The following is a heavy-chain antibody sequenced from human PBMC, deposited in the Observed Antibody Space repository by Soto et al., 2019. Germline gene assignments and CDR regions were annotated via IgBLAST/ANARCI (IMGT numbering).Heavy chain of an antibody. J-gene: IGHJ4*02. V-gene: IGHV2-5*02. Sequence: QITLKESGPTLVKPTQTLTLTCSFSGFSLTTDGVGVGWVRQPAGGALEWLSLIYWDDDERYSPSLKTRLTITKDPTKNQVDLIMTNRDPVDTATYYCAHSRNLITEDAQVGDFDYWGQGILVTVSS. CDR3: AHSRNLITEDAQVGDFDY. D-gene: IGHD3-10*01. CDR2: IYWDDDE. CDR1: GFSLTTDGVG.